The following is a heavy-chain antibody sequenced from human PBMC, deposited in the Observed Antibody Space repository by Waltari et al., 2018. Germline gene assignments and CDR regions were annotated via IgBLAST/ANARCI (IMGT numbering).Heavy chain of an antibody. J-gene: IGHJ4*02. Sequence: QLQLQESGPGLVKPSETLSLTCTVSGGSISSSSYYWGWIRQPPGKGLEWIGSIYYSGSTDYNPSLKSRVTISVDTSKNQFSLKLSSVTAADTAVYYCASSSIGDSAGFFDYWGQGTLVTVSS. V-gene: IGHV4-39*07. CDR2: IYYSGST. D-gene: IGHD6-13*01. CDR1: GGSISSSSYY. CDR3: ASSSIGDSAGFFDY.